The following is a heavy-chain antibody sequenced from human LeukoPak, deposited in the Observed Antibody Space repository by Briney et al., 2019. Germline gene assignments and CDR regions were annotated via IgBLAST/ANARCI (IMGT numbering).Heavy chain of an antibody. CDR2: ISAYNGHT. CDR3: ARSAYCGGGSCPENWFDP. CDR1: GYTFTGYY. Sequence: GASVKVSCKASGYTFTGYYMHWVRQAPGQGLEWMGWISAYNGHTNYAQQLQGRVTMTTDTSTSTAYMELRSLRSDDTAVYYCARSAYCGGGSCPENWFDPWGQGTLVTVSS. D-gene: IGHD2-15*01. V-gene: IGHV1-18*04. J-gene: IGHJ5*02.